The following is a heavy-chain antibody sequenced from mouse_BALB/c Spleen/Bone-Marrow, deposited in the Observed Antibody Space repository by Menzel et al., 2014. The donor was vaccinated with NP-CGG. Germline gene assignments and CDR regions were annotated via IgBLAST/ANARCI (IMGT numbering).Heavy chain of an antibody. Sequence: VQLQQSGPELVKPGASMKISCKASGYSFTGYTMNWVKQSHGKNLEWIGLINPYDGGTSCNQKFKGKATLTVNKSSSTAYMELLSLTSEDSAVYYCARHGYGNYVAMDYRGQGTSVTVSS. CDR3: ARHGYGNYVAMDY. CDR1: GYSFTGYT. CDR2: INPYDGGT. V-gene: IGHV1-26*01. J-gene: IGHJ4*01. D-gene: IGHD2-10*02.